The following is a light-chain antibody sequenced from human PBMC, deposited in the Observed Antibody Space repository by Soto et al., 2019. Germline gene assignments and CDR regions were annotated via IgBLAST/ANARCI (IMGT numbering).Light chain of an antibody. CDR1: QSVLYSSNNKNY. J-gene: IGKJ3*01. CDR2: WAS. V-gene: IGKV4-1*01. Sequence: DIVMTQSPDSLAVSLGERATINCKSSQSVLYSSNNKNYLAWYQQKPGQPPKLLIYWASTRQSGVPDRFSGSGSGTDFTLTINSLQAEDVAVYYCQQYYSTPFTFGPGTKVHIK. CDR3: QQYYSTPFT.